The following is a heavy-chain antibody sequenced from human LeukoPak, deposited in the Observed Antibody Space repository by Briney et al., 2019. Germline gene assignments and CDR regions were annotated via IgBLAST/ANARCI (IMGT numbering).Heavy chain of an antibody. CDR1: GGSINSYY. D-gene: IGHD3-10*01. CDR2: IHYTGST. J-gene: IGHJ5*02. CDR3: ARGGYYGSGNDFRFDT. Sequence: SETLSLTCTVSGGSINSYYWSWIRQPPGKGLECIGYIHYTGSTNYNPSLKSRVTISVDTSKSQFSLKLSSVTAADTAIYYCARGGYYGSGNDFRFDTWGQGTLVTVSS. V-gene: IGHV4-59*01.